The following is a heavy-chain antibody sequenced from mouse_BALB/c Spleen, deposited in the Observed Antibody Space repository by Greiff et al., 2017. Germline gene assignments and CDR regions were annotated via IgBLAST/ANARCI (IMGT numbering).Heavy chain of an antibody. Sequence: EVQGVESGGGLVQPGGSRKLSCAASGFTFSDYGMAWVRQAPGKGPEWVAFISNLAYSIYYADTVTGRFTISRENAKNTLYLEMSSLRSEDTAMYYCAREGDGLIAYWGQGTLVTVSA. J-gene: IGHJ3*01. CDR3: AREGDGLIAY. V-gene: IGHV5-15*02. D-gene: IGHD2-3*01. CDR2: ISNLAYSI. CDR1: GFTFSDYG.